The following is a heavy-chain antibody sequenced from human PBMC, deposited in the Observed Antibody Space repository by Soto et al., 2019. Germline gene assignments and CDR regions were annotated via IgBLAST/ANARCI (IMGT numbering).Heavy chain of an antibody. CDR3: TRGPQVSSTGTGAH. CDR1: GFTFSAYW. CDR2: ISDDGSTT. Sequence: PGGSLRLFCEVSGFTFSAYWMHWVRQVPGKGLIWVSRISDDGSTTTYADSVKGRFTISRDNAKNTLYLQMNSLRADDTGLYYCTRGPQVSSTGTGAHWGQGTLVTVSS. V-gene: IGHV3-74*01. D-gene: IGHD1-1*01. J-gene: IGHJ4*02.